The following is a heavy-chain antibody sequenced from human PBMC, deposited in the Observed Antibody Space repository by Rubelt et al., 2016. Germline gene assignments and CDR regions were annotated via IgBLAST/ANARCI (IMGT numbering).Heavy chain of an antibody. J-gene: IGHJ6*02. CDR2: IKQDGSEK. V-gene: IGHV3-7*04. Sequence: LEWVANIKQDGSEKNYVDSVKGRFTISRDNAKNSLYLQMNSLRAEDTAVYYCAREMAGSWDVWGQGTTVTVSS. CDR3: AREMAGSWDV. D-gene: IGHD6-19*01.